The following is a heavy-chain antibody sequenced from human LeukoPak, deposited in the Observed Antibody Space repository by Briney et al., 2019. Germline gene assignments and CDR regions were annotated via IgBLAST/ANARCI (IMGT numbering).Heavy chain of an antibody. D-gene: IGHD3-22*01. CDR2: IYTSGST. Sequence: RSETLSLTCTVSGGSISSYFWSWIRQPAGKGLEWIGRIYTSGSTNYNPSLKSRVTMSVDTSKNQFSLNLSSVTAADTAVYYCAREGINYYDSSGYYPLGYWGQGTLVTVSS. J-gene: IGHJ4*02. V-gene: IGHV4-4*07. CDR1: GGSISSYF. CDR3: AREGINYYDSSGYYPLGY.